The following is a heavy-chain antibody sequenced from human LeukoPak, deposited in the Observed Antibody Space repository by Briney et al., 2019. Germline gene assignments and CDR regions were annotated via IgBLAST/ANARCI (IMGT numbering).Heavy chain of an antibody. V-gene: IGHV1-69*13. J-gene: IGHJ5*02. D-gene: IGHD3-10*01. CDR2: IIPIFGTA. CDR3: AREGYYGSGMGNWFDP. CDR1: GGTFSSYA. Sequence: SVKVSCKASGGTFSSYAISWVRQAPGQGLERMGGIIPIFGTANYAQKFQGRVTITADESTSTAYMELSSLRSEDTAVYYCAREGYYGSGMGNWFDPWGQGTLVTVSS.